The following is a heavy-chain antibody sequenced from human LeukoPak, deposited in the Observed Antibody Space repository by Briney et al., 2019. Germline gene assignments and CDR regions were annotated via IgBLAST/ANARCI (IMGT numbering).Heavy chain of an antibody. V-gene: IGHV7-4-1*01. CDR3: ARGVGDSDYYYYMDV. D-gene: IGHD1-26*01. CDR1: GYTFTSYA. Sequence: ASVKVSCKASGYTFTSYAMNWVRQAPGQGLEWMGWINTNTGNPTYAQGFTGRFVFSLDTSVSTAYLQIGSLKAEDTAVYYCARGVGDSDYYYYMDVWGKGTTVTASS. CDR2: INTNTGNP. J-gene: IGHJ6*03.